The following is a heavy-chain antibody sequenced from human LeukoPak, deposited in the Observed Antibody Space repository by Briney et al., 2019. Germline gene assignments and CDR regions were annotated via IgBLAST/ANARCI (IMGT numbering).Heavy chain of an antibody. CDR2: IRHYSRYI. V-gene: IGHV3-21*01. CDR3: ARGAGADIAVVVASNYYFDY. D-gene: IGHD2-15*01. CDR1: GFTFSSYT. Sequence: PGGSLRLSCAASGFTFSSYTMNWVRQAPGKGREWVASIRHYSRYIYYADSVKGRFTISRDNAKNSVYLQMNSLKAEDTAVYYCARGAGADIAVVVASNYYFDYWGQGTLVAVSS. J-gene: IGHJ4*02.